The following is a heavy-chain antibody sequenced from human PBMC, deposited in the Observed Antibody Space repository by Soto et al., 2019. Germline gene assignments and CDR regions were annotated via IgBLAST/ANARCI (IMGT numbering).Heavy chain of an antibody. D-gene: IGHD2-2*01. J-gene: IGHJ5*02. V-gene: IGHV3-23*01. CDR1: GFSFSNYA. Sequence: VQLLEYGGGLVQPGGSLRLSCAASGFSFSNYAMSWVRQAPDKGLEWVSGISAGGGRTHYADSVRGRFTISRDNSKNTLDLQMNSLRAEDTAVYYCATGSSDVIIVPGGDPWGQGTVVTVSS. CDR2: ISAGGGRT. CDR3: ATGSSDVIIVPGGDP.